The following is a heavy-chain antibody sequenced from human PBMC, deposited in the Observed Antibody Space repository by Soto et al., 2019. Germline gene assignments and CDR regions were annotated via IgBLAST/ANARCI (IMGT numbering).Heavy chain of an antibody. D-gene: IGHD3-16*01. CDR2: INPSGGST. J-gene: IGHJ6*02. CDR3: ARWGVGPRFYYYGMDV. CDR1: GYTFTSYS. V-gene: IGHV1-46*01. Sequence: ASVKVSCQASGYTFTSYSMHWVRQAPGQGLEWMGIINPSGGSTSYAQKFQGRVTMTRNTSISTAYMELSSLRSEDTAVYYCARWGVGPRFYYYGMDVWGQGTTVTVSS.